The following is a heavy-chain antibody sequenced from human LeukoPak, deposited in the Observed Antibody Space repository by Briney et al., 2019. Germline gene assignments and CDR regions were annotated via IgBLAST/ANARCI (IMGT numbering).Heavy chain of an antibody. V-gene: IGHV3-7*04. J-gene: IGHJ4*02. Sequence: GGSLRLSCAASGFTFSNYWMTWVRQAPGKGLEWVANINQDGSENYYVDSVKGRFTISRDNAKNSLYLQMNSLRAEDTAVYYCARDQNSYYPYWGQGTLVTVPS. CDR2: INQDGSEN. D-gene: IGHD2-21*01. CDR1: GFTFSNYW. CDR3: ARDQNSYYPY.